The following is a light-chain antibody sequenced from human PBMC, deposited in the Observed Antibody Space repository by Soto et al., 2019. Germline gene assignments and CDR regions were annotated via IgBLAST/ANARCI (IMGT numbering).Light chain of an antibody. CDR2: EIN. Sequence: QSALTQPPSASGSPGQPVTISCTGTSSDVGAYDYVSWYQQHPGKAPKPMIYEINKRPSGVPDRFSGSKSGNTASLTVSGLQAEDEADYYCSSFAGSNNFPYVFGTGTKVTVL. J-gene: IGLJ1*01. CDR3: SSFAGSNNFPYV. V-gene: IGLV2-8*01. CDR1: SSDVGAYDY.